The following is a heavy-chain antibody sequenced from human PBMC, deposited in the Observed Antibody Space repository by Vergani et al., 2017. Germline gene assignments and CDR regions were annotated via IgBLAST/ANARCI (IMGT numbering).Heavy chain of an antibody. CDR3: AKHFRGWGIDY. V-gene: IGHV3-30*02. D-gene: IGHD3-16*01. Sequence: QVQLVESGGGVVKRGGSLRLSCATSGFTLSNYDMQWIGQGPGKGMDFVTFIQFDGSNQYYADSVKGRFTLSRDFSKNTLYRQMNSLRTDDTATYYCAKHFRGWGIDYWGQGTQVIVSS. CDR1: GFTLSNYD. J-gene: IGHJ4*02. CDR2: IQFDGSNQ.